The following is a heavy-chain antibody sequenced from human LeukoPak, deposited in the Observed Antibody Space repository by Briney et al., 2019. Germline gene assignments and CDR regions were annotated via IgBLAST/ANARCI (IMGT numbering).Heavy chain of an antibody. CDR2: INPNSGGT. CDR3: ARDVEITIFGVGDRGY. V-gene: IGHV1-2*02. Sequence: ASVEVSCKASGYTFTGYYMHWVRQAPGQGLEWMGWINPNSGGTNYAQKFQGRVTMTRDTSISTAYMELSRLRSDDTAVYYCARDVEITIFGVGDRGYWGQGTLVTVSS. J-gene: IGHJ4*02. CDR1: GYTFTGYY. D-gene: IGHD3-3*01.